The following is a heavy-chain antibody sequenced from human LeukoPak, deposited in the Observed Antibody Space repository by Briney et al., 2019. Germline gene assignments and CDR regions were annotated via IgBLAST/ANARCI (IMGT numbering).Heavy chain of an antibody. Sequence: GGSLRLSCAASGFTVSSNYMSWVRQAPGKGLEWVSAISGSGDSTYYASSVKGRFTISRDNSKNTLYLQMNSLRAEDTAVYYCAKPWREDGDYWSFNYWGQGTLVTVSS. CDR1: GFTVSSNY. J-gene: IGHJ4*02. CDR2: ISGSGDST. D-gene: IGHD4-17*01. V-gene: IGHV3-23*01. CDR3: AKPWREDGDYWSFNY.